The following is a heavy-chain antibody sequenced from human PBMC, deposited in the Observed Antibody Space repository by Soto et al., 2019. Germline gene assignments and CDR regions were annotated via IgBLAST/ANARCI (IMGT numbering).Heavy chain of an antibody. CDR3: ARRDVLTGYVYFDP. CDR1: GYIFTKYW. Sequence: GESLKISCRGSGYIFTKYWVGWVLQMPGKGLEWMGIIYPDDSDTRYSPSFQGQVNISADKSVNTAYLQWSSLKASDSAMYYCARRDVLTGYVYFDPWGQGTPVTVSS. CDR2: IYPDDSDT. J-gene: IGHJ4*02. D-gene: IGHD3-9*01. V-gene: IGHV5-51*01.